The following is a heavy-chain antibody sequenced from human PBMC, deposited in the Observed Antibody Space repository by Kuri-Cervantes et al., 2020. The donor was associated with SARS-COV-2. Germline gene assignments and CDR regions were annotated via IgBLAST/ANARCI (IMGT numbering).Heavy chain of an antibody. V-gene: IGHV4-38-2*01. D-gene: IGHD6-6*01. J-gene: IGHJ3*02. CDR1: GYSISSGYY. CDR3: ARFAASSSGAFDI. CDR2: IYHSGST. Sequence: SETLSLTCAVSGYSISSGYYWGWIRQPPGKGLEWIGSIYHSGSTYYNPSLKSRVTISVDTSKNQFSLKLSSVTAADTAVYYCARFAASSSGAFDIWGQGTMVTVSS.